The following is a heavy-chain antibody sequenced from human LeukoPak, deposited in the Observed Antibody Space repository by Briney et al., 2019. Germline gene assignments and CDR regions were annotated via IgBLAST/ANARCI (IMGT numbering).Heavy chain of an antibody. D-gene: IGHD6-25*01. CDR3: AKHLYSSGGFEY. CDR2: ISDSNGRT. V-gene: IGHV3-23*01. CDR1: GFTFTNFA. Sequence: PGGSLRLSCAASGFTFTNFAMNWVRQAPGKGLEWVSTISDSNGRTYYAGSVKGRFTISRDNSKNTLYLHMNSLRADDTAVYYCAKHLYSSGGFEYWGQGTLVTVSS. J-gene: IGHJ4*02.